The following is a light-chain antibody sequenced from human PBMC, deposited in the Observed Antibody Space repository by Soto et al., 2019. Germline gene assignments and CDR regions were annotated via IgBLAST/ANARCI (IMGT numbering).Light chain of an antibody. V-gene: IGKV3-15*01. CDR2: GAS. Sequence: EIVMTQSPATLSVSPGERATLSCRASQSVSSNLAWYQQKPGQAPRLLIYGASTRATGIPARFSGSGSGTEFTLTISSLQSEDFAVYYCQQYNNWHLEAAFGPGTKVDIK. CDR3: QQYNNWHLEAA. J-gene: IGKJ3*01. CDR1: QSVSSN.